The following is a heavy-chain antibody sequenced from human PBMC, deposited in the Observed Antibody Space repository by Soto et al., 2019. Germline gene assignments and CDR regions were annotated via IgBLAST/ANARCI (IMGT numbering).Heavy chain of an antibody. V-gene: IGHV4-39*01. CDR1: SGSIRNSDSF. CDR2: INYRGST. D-gene: IGHD3-3*01. CDR3: AKTGFWSHNRVADY. Sequence: QLQLQESGPGLVTPSETLSLTCTVSSGSIRNSDSFWGWIRQPPGKGLEWIGSINYRGSTYYNPSLKSRITVSVDTSKNQFSLKLSSVTAADTAVYFCAKTGFWSHNRVADYWGQGTLVTVSS. J-gene: IGHJ4*02.